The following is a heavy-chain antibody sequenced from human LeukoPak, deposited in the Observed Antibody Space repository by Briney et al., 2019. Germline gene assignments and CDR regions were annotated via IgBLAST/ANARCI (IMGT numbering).Heavy chain of an antibody. J-gene: IGHJ4*02. CDR2: IYHSGST. Sequence: SETLSLTCTVSGYSISSGYYWGWIRQPPGKGLEWIGSIYHSGSTYYNPSLRSRVTISVDTSKNQFSLKLSSVTAADTAVYYCARTFDYWGQGTLVTVSS. V-gene: IGHV4-38-2*02. CDR1: GYSISSGYY. D-gene: IGHD2/OR15-2a*01. CDR3: ARTFDY.